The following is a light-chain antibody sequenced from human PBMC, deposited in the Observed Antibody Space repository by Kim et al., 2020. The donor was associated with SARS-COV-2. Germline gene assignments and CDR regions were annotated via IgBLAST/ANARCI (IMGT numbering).Light chain of an antibody. CDR1: QSVSNNY. J-gene: IGKJ1*01. Sequence: EIELTQSPGTLSLSPGERATLSCRASQSVSNNYLAWYQQKPGQAPRLLIYGASARATGIRDRFSGSGSGTDFTLTISRLEPEDYAVYYCQEYGSSRTFGLGTKVDIK. V-gene: IGKV3-20*01. CDR2: GAS. CDR3: QEYGSSRT.